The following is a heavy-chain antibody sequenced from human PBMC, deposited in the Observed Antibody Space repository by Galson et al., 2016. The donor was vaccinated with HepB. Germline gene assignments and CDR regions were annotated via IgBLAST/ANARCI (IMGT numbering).Heavy chain of an antibody. CDR1: GFTFSGYE. CDR2: ISQSGTTI. J-gene: IGHJ4*02. CDR3: VRDGGHSSGWSSKFDY. D-gene: IGHD6-19*01. V-gene: IGHV3-48*03. Sequence: SLRLSCAGSGFTFSGYELNWVRQAPGKGLQWVAYISQSGTTIYYEDSVKGRFTISRDNTKNSLYLQMSSLRAEDTGFYYCVRDGGHSSGWSSKFDYWGQGTLVTVSP.